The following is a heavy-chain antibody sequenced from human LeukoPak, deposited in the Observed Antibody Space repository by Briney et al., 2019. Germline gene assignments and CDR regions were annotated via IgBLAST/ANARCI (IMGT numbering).Heavy chain of an antibody. J-gene: IGHJ4*02. CDR1: GLTVTGNY. CDR3: ARAPTSTTIYDY. V-gene: IGHV3-53*04. D-gene: IGHD5-24*01. Sequence: PGGSLRLSCAASGLTVTGNYISWVRQAPGKGLEWVSIIYSGGDTLYADSVKGRFTISRHSSENTVFLQMNSLRAEDTAVYYCARAPTSTTIYDYWGQGTLVTVSS. CDR2: IYSGGDT.